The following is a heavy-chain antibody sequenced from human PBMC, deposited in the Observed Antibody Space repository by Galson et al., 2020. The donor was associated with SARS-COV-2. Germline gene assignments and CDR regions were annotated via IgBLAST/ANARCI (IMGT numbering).Heavy chain of an antibody. Sequence: SQTLSLTCAVSGDSVSNNHVAWNWRRQSPSRGLEWLGRTYYRSRWVNDYAPSVLGRITINADTSKNQISLHLNTVTPEDTAVYYCARNWALDYWGQGTLVTVSS. CDR2: TYYRSRWVN. D-gene: IGHD3-16*01. J-gene: IGHJ4*02. V-gene: IGHV6-1*01. CDR3: ARNWALDY. CDR1: GDSVSNNHVA.